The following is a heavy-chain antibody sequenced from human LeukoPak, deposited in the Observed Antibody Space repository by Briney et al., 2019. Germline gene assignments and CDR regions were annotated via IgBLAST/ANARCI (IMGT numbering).Heavy chain of an antibody. CDR3: ATSSTVVVPAAEGYYFVY. V-gene: IGHV1-24*01. J-gene: IGHJ4*02. D-gene: IGHD2-2*01. CDR1: GYTLTELS. Sequence: ASVKVSCKVSGYTLTELSMHWLRQAPGKGLEWMGGFDPEDGETIYAQKFQGRVTMTEDTSTDTAYMELSSLRSEDTAVYYCATSSTVVVPAAEGYYFVYWGQGTLVTVSS. CDR2: FDPEDGET.